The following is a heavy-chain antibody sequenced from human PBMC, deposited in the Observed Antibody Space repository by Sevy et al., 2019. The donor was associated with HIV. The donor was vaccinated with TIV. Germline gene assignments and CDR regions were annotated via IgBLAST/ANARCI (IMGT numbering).Heavy chain of an antibody. CDR2: IIPIFGTA. J-gene: IGHJ3*02. CDR3: ARDLNPITMVRGVIITAGGAFDI. D-gene: IGHD3-10*01. V-gene: IGHV1-69*13. Sequence: ASVKVSCKASGGTFSSYAISWVRQAPGQGLEWMGGIIPIFGTANYAQKFQGRVTITADESTGTAYMELSSLRSEDTAGYYCARDLNPITMVRGVIITAGGAFDIWGQGTMVTVSS. CDR1: GGTFSSYA.